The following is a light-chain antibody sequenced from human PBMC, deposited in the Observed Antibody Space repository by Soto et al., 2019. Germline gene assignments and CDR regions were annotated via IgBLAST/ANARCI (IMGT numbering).Light chain of an antibody. CDR3: SSFTTSTTLYV. V-gene: IGLV2-14*01. J-gene: IGLJ1*01. Sequence: QSALTQPASVSGSPGQSITISCTGTSSDIGGYNYDSWYQQHPGKVPKLIIFEVSTRPSGVSNRFSGSKSGNTASLTISGLQADDEADYYCSSFTTSTTLYVFGTGTKVTVL. CDR2: EVS. CDR1: SSDIGGYNY.